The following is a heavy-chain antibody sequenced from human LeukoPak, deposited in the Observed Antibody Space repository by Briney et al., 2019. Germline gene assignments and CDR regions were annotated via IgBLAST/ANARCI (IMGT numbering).Heavy chain of an antibody. CDR3: ARAAADGDYFDY. Sequence: GASVKVSCKASGGTFSSYAISWVRQAPGQGLERMGGIIPIFGTANYAQKFQGRVTITADESTSTAYMELSSLRSEDTAVYYCARAAADGDYFDYWGQGTLVTVSS. CDR1: GGTFSSYA. D-gene: IGHD2-15*01. V-gene: IGHV1-69*13. CDR2: IIPIFGTA. J-gene: IGHJ4*02.